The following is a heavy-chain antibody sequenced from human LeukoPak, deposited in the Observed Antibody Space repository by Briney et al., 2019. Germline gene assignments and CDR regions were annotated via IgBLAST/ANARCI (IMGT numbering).Heavy chain of an antibody. V-gene: IGHV4-31*02. CDR3: ARAGYYYDSSGYNPFDY. D-gene: IGHD3-22*01. Sequence: PSETLSLTCTVSGGSISSGGYYWSWIRQHPGKGLEWIGYIYYSGSTYYNPPLKSRVTISVDTSKNQLSLKLSSVTAADTAVYYCARAGYYYDSSGYNPFDYWGQGTLVTVSS. CDR1: GGSISSGGYY. CDR2: IYYSGST. J-gene: IGHJ4*02.